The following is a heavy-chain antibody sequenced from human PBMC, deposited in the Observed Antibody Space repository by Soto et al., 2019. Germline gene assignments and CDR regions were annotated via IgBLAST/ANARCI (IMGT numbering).Heavy chain of an antibody. Sequence: SVKVSCKASGGTFSSYTISWVRQAPGQGLEWMGRIIPILGIANYAQKFQGRVTITADKSTSTAYMELSSLRSEDTAVYYCARETFNIVATTYYYYYMDVWGKGTTVTVSS. J-gene: IGHJ6*03. V-gene: IGHV1-69*04. CDR2: IIPILGIA. CDR1: GGTFSSYT. CDR3: ARETFNIVATTYYYYYMDV. D-gene: IGHD5-12*01.